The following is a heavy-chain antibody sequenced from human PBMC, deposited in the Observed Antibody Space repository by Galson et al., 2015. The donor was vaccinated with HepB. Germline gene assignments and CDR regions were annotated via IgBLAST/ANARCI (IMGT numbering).Heavy chain of an antibody. J-gene: IGHJ6*02. CDR1: GGTFSSYT. CDR3: ARDAGYSSSLVDYYYGMDV. D-gene: IGHD6-13*01. CDR2: IIPILGIA. V-gene: IGHV1-69*04. Sequence: SVKVSCKASGGTFSSYTISWVRQAPGQGLEWMGRIIPILGIANYAQKFQGRVTITADKSTSTAYMELSSLRSEDTAVYYCARDAGYSSSLVDYYYGMDVWGQGTTVTVSS.